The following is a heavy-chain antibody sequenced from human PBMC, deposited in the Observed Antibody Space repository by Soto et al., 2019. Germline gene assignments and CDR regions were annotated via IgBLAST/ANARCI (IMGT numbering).Heavy chain of an antibody. CDR2: INHSGST. J-gene: IGHJ4*02. CDR3: ASMLGIAVAGTGY. D-gene: IGHD6-19*01. V-gene: IGHV4-34*01. CDR1: GGSFSGYY. Sequence: ASEDLSLTCAVYGGSFSGYYWSWIRPPPGKGLEWIGEINHSGSTNYNPSLKSRVTISVDTSKNQFSLKLSSVTAADTAAHYCASMLGIAVAGTGYWGQGTLVTVSS.